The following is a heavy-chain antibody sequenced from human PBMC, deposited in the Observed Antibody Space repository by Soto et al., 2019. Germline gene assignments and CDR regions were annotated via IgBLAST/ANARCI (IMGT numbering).Heavy chain of an antibody. D-gene: IGHD5-12*01. V-gene: IGHV1-24*01. Sequence: ASVKVSCKVSGYTLTELSMHWVRQAPGKGLEWMGGFDPEDGETIYAQKFQGRVTMTEDTSTDTAYMELSSLRSEDTAVYYCATAVATSPGTRNYYYYYMDVWGKGTTVTV. CDR3: ATAVATSPGTRNYYYYYMDV. CDR1: GYTLTELS. CDR2: FDPEDGET. J-gene: IGHJ6*03.